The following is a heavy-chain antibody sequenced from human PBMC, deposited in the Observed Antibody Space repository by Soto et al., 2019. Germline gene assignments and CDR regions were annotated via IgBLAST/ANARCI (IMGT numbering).Heavy chain of an antibody. V-gene: IGHV4-39*07. CDR3: ARDWYYSDSTGYYHDVLDI. CDR2: IYYSGST. Sequence: PSETLSLTCTVSGGSISSSSYYWGWIRQPPGKGLEWIGSIYYSGSTYYNPSLKSRVTISVDTSKNQFSLKLSSVTAADTAVYYCARDWYYSDSTGYYHDVLDIWGQGTMVTV. D-gene: IGHD3-22*01. J-gene: IGHJ3*02. CDR1: GGSISSSSYY.